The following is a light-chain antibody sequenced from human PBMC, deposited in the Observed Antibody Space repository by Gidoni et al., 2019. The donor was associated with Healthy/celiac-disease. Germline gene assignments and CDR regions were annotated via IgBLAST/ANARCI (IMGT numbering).Light chain of an antibody. J-gene: IGKJ2*01. V-gene: IGKV3-20*01. CDR2: CAS. Sequence: EIVLTQSPGTLSLSPGERATLSCRASQSVSSSYLAWYQQKPGQAPRLLIYCASSRATGIPDRFSGSGSGTDFTLTISRLEPEDFAVYYCLQSRRSPYTFGQGTKLEIK. CDR3: LQSRRSPYT. CDR1: QSVSSSY.